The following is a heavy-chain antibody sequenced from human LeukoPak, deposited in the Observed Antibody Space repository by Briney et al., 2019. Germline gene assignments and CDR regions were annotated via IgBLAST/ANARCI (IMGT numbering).Heavy chain of an antibody. CDR3: AKDLVVVTDHHDI. J-gene: IGHJ3*02. CDR1: GFTFSSYA. D-gene: IGHD2-21*02. Sequence: GGSLRLSCAASGFTFSSYAMSWVRQAPGKGLEWVSAISGSGGSTYYADSVKGRFTISRDNSKNTLYLQMNSLGAEDTAVYYCAKDLVVVTDHHDIWGQGTMVTVSS. CDR2: ISGSGGST. V-gene: IGHV3-23*01.